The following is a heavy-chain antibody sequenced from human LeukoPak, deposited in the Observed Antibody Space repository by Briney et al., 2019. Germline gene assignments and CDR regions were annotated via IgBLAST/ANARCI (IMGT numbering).Heavy chain of an antibody. CDR1: GYTFTSYG. V-gene: IGHV1-18*01. CDR3: AKCSTSAYTTGWCNWIDP. J-gene: IGHJ5*02. Sequence: GASVKVSCKASGYTFTSYGISWVRQAPGQGLEWMGWISAYNGNINYAQKLQGRVTMTTDTSTSTAYMELRSLRSDDTAVYYCAKCSTSAYTTGWCNWIDPWGQGTLVTVSS. D-gene: IGHD6-19*01. CDR2: ISAYNGNI.